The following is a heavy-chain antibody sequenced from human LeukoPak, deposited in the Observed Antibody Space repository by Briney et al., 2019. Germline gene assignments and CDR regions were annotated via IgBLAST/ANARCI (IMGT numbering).Heavy chain of an antibody. CDR1: GGSISSYY. J-gene: IGHJ5*02. CDR3: ARSFYGDYVFNWFDP. D-gene: IGHD4-17*01. Sequence: PSETLSLTCTVSGGSISSYYWSWIRQPPGKGLEWIGYIYYSGSTNYNPSLKSRVIISVDTSKNQFSLKLSSVTAADTAVYYCARSFYGDYVFNWFDPWGQGTLVTVSS. CDR2: IYYSGST. V-gene: IGHV4-59*08.